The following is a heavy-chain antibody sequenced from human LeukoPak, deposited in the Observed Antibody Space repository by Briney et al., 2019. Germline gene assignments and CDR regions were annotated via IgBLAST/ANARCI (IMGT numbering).Heavy chain of an antibody. V-gene: IGHV3-9*01. CDR3: ARIPDYYDSSGYSDY. J-gene: IGHJ4*02. CDR1: GFTFDDYA. Sequence: GGSLRLSCAASGFTFDDYAMHWVRQAPGKGLEWVSGISWNSGSIGYADSVKGRFTISRDNAKNSLYLQMNSLRAEDTALCHCARIPDYYDSSGYSDYWGQGTLVTVSS. CDR2: ISWNSGSI. D-gene: IGHD3-22*01.